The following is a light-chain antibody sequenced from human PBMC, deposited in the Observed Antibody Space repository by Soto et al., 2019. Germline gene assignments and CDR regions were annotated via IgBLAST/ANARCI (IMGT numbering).Light chain of an antibody. V-gene: IGKV1-5*03. Sequence: DIQMTQSPYTLSAFVGDRVTITCRASQSISSDWLAWYQQKPGKAPKLLVYKASSLQSGVPSRFSGSGSVTEFTLTISSLQPDDFATYYCQQSNSYPYSFGQGTKLEIK. CDR2: KAS. J-gene: IGKJ2*01. CDR1: QSISSDW. CDR3: QQSNSYPYS.